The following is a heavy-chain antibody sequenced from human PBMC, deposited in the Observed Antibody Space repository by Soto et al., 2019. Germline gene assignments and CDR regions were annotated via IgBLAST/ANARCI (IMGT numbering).Heavy chain of an antibody. V-gene: IGHV3-30*18. CDR3: AKAPGWLRFDY. CDR1: GFTFSSYG. Sequence: HPGGSLRLSCAASGFTFSSYGMHWVRQAPGKGLEWVAVISYDGSNKYYADSVKGRFTISRDNSKNTLYLQMNSLRAEDTAVYYCAKAPGWLRFDYWGQGTLVTVSS. CDR2: ISYDGSNK. D-gene: IGHD5-12*01. J-gene: IGHJ4*02.